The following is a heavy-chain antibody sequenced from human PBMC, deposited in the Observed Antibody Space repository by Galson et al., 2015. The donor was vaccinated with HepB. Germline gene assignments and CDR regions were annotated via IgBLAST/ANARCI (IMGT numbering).Heavy chain of an antibody. CDR2: IIPIFGTA. D-gene: IGHD5-12*01. CDR3: ASTKGYSGYDNWFDP. J-gene: IGHJ5*02. V-gene: IGHV1-69*13. Sequence: SVKVSCKASGGTFSSYAISWARQAPGQGLEWMGGIIPIFGTANYAQKFQGRVTITADESTSTAYMELSSLRSEDTAVYYCASTKGYSGYDNWFDPWGQGTLVTVSS. CDR1: GGTFSSYA.